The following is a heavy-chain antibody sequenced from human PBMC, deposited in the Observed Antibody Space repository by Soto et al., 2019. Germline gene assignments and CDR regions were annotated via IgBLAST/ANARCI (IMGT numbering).Heavy chain of an antibody. V-gene: IGHV1-2*02. CDR3: ARHSGYDYVFDY. Sequence: ASAKVSCKASGYTFTGYYIHWVRQAPGQGLEWMGWMNPNNGDTIYARKLQGRVTMTRDTSTSTAYMEMSSLTFDDTAVYYCARHSGYDYVFDYWGQGTLVTVSS. D-gene: IGHD5-12*01. CDR1: GYTFTGYY. CDR2: MNPNNGDT. J-gene: IGHJ4*02.